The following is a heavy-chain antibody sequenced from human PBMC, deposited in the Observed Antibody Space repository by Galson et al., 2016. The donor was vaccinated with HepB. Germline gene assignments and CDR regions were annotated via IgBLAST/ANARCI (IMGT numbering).Heavy chain of an antibody. CDR1: GGSISSGGYY. Sequence: LSLTCTVSGGSISSGGYYWSWIRQHPGKGLEWIGYIYYSGSTYYNPSLKSRVTISVDTSKNQFSLKLSSVTAADTAVYYCARSRTTVTHNWFDPWGQGTLVTVSS. CDR2: IYYSGST. J-gene: IGHJ5*02. D-gene: IGHD4-11*01. CDR3: ARSRTTVTHNWFDP. V-gene: IGHV4-31*03.